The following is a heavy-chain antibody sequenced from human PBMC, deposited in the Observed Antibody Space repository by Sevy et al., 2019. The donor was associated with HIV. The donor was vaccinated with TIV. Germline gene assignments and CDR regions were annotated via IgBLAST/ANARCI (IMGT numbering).Heavy chain of an antibody. V-gene: IGHV3-30-3*01. CDR2: ISYDGSNK. D-gene: IGHD4-17*01. J-gene: IGHJ4*02. Sequence: GGSLRLSCAASGFTFSRYAMHWVRQAPGKGLEWVAVISYDGSNKYYADSVKGRFTISRDNSKNTLYLQMNSLRAEDTAVYYCARNDGDYEPDYWGQGTLVTVSS. CDR1: GFTFSRYA. CDR3: ARNDGDYEPDY.